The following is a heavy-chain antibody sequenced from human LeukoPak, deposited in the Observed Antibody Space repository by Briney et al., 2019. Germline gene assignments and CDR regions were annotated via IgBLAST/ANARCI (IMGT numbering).Heavy chain of an antibody. Sequence: SETLSLTCTVSGGSISSSSYYWGWIRQPPGRGLEWIGSIYYSGSTYYNPSLKSRVTISVDTSKNQFSLKLSSVTAADTAVYYCARGPSTYYYDSSGYYDYWGQGTLVTVSS. J-gene: IGHJ4*02. CDR3: ARGPSTYYYDSSGYYDY. V-gene: IGHV4-39*01. D-gene: IGHD3-22*01. CDR2: IYYSGST. CDR1: GGSISSSSYY.